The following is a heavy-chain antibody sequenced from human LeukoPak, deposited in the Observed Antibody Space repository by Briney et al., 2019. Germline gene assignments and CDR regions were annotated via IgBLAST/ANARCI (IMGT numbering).Heavy chain of an antibody. V-gene: IGHV3-23*01. CDR2: ISGSGGTT. Sequence: QSGGSLRLSCAASGFTFGTYAMSWVRQAPGKGLEWVSAISGSGGTTYYADSVKGRFTISRDNSENTLHLQMNSLRAEDTAIYYCAKDGHYYYDSSGYYFFDYWGQGTLVTVSS. D-gene: IGHD3-22*01. J-gene: IGHJ4*02. CDR1: GFTFGTYA. CDR3: AKDGHYYYDSSGYYFFDY.